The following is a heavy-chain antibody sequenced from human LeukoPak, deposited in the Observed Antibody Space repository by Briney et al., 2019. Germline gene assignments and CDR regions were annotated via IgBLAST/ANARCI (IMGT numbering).Heavy chain of an antibody. CDR2: ISSSSSTI. CDR1: GFTFSSFG. J-gene: IGHJ4*02. Sequence: GGSLRLSCAASGFTFSSFGMHWVRQAPGKGLEWVSYISSSSSTIYYADSVKGRFTISRDNAKNSLYLQMNSLRAEDTAVYYCARDSRPSSIAARPSDYWGQGTLVTVSS. D-gene: IGHD6-6*01. V-gene: IGHV3-48*01. CDR3: ARDSRPSSIAARPSDY.